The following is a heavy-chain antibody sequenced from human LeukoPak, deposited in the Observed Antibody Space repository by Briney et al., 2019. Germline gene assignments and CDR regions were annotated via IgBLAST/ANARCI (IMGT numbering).Heavy chain of an antibody. D-gene: IGHD6-19*01. Sequence: GGSLRLSCAASGFTFSSYWMSWVRQAPGKGLEWVANIKQDGSEKYYVDSVKGRFTISRDNAKNSLYLQMNSLRAEDTAVYYCAREHSSGWYENYYAYYVMDVWGKGITVTGSS. J-gene: IGHJ6*04. V-gene: IGHV3-7*03. CDR2: IKQDGSEK. CDR3: AREHSSGWYENYYAYYVMDV. CDR1: GFTFSSYW.